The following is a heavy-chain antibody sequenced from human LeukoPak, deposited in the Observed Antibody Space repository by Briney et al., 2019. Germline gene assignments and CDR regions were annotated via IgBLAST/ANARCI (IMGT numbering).Heavy chain of an antibody. Sequence: SETLSLTCTVSGGSISSSSYYWGWIRQPPGKGLGWIGSIYYSGSTYYNPSLKSRVTISVDTSKNQFSLKLSSVPAADTAVYYCARQAGTYYYDSSGLDYWGQGTLVTVSS. CDR3: ARQAGTYYYDSSGLDY. CDR1: GGSISSSSYY. V-gene: IGHV4-39*01. D-gene: IGHD3-22*01. J-gene: IGHJ4*02. CDR2: IYYSGST.